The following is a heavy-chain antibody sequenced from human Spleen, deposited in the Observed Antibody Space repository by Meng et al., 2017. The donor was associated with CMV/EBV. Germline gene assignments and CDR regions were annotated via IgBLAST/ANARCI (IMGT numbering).Heavy chain of an antibody. V-gene: IGHV1-2*02. J-gene: IGHJ4*02. CDR2: IDNNSGDT. D-gene: IGHD6-19*01. CDR3: AREKWLEYYFDY. Sequence: CKASGYTIRGYYMDWVRQAPGEGVEGMGWIDNNSGDTNNEQKVQGRVNVTRDKSIYTDYMDLSRLRSDDTAVYYCAREKWLEYYFDYWGQGTLVTVSS. CDR1: GYTIRGYY.